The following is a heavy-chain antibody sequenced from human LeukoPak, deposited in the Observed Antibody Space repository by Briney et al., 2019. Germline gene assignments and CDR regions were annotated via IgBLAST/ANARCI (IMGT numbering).Heavy chain of an antibody. CDR2: IRQDGSDK. Sequence: GGALRLSCAASGFPFSSYWMSWVRPAPGKGLEWVANIRQDGSDKNYVDSVEGRFTISRDNAKRSLYLQMNSLRAEDTAVYYCAPPPIAATGNWGQGTLVTVSS. J-gene: IGHJ4*02. CDR1: GFPFSSYW. CDR3: APPPIAATGN. D-gene: IGHD6-13*01. V-gene: IGHV3-7*01.